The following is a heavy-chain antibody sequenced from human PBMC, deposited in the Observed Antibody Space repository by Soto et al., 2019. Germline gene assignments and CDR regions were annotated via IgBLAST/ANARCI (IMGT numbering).Heavy chain of an antibody. V-gene: IGHV3-7*01. D-gene: IGHD3-10*01. CDR2: IKQDGSEK. CDR1: GFTFSSYW. CDR3: ARVRFGRAGFDY. J-gene: IGHJ4*02. Sequence: GGSLRLSCAAPGFTFSSYWMSWVRQAPGKGLEWVANIKQDGSEKYYVDSVKGRFTISRDNAKNSLYLQMNSLRAEDTAVYYCARVRFGRAGFDYWGQGTLVTVSS.